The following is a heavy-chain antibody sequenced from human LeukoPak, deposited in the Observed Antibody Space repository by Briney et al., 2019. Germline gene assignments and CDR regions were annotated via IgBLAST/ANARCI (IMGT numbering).Heavy chain of an antibody. Sequence: KTSETLSLTCAVSGGSISSSNWWSWVRQPPGKGLEWIGEIYHSGSTNYNPSLKSRVTISVDKSKNQFSLKLSSVTAADTAVYYCARERSYSSSSGGAFDIWGQGTMVTVSS. D-gene: IGHD6-13*01. J-gene: IGHJ3*02. CDR2: IYHSGST. CDR1: GGSISSSNW. CDR3: ARERSYSSSSGGAFDI. V-gene: IGHV4-4*02.